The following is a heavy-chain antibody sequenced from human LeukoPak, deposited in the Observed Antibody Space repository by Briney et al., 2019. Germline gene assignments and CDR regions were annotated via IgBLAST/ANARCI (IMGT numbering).Heavy chain of an antibody. CDR2: ISYDGSNK. Sequence: PGGSLRLSCAASGFTFSSYGMHWVRQAPGKGLEWVAVISYDGSNKYYADSVKGRFTISRDNSKNTLYLQMNSLRAEDTAVYYCAKGRYYDSSGYLTHYYFDYWGQGTLVTVSS. V-gene: IGHV3-30*18. CDR3: AKGRYYDSSGYLTHYYFDY. J-gene: IGHJ4*02. D-gene: IGHD3-22*01. CDR1: GFTFSSYG.